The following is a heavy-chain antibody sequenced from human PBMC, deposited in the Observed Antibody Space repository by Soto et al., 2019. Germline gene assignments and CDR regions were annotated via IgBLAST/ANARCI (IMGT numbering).Heavy chain of an antibody. Sequence: GASVKVSCKASGYMFTDYSVHWVRQAPGHSLDYMGRINADNGSTKLSQRFEGRLTVTRDTSATTVYMELSDLRSEDTAVYFRAIMLGDSLDHWGQGALVTVSS. CDR2: INADNGST. J-gene: IGHJ4*02. CDR3: AIMLGDSLDH. V-gene: IGHV1-3*01. CDR1: GYMFTDYS. D-gene: IGHD3-16*01.